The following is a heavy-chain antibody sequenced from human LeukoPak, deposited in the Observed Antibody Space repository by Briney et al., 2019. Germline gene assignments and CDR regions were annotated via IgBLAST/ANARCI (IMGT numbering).Heavy chain of an antibody. Sequence: SEALSLTCTVSGGSISSYYWSWIRQPPGKGLEWFGYIYYSGSTNYNPSLKSRVTISVDTSKNQFSLKLSSVTAADTAVYYCARHERQWHPFDYWGQGTLVTVSS. CDR2: IYYSGST. J-gene: IGHJ4*02. CDR3: ARHERQWHPFDY. D-gene: IGHD6-19*01. CDR1: GGSISSYY. V-gene: IGHV4-59*08.